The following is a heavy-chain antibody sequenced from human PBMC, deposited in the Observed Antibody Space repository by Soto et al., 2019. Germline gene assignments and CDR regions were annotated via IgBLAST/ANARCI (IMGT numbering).Heavy chain of an antibody. CDR2: IYPSDSDT. D-gene: IGHD3-3*01. CDR1: GYNFAGYW. Sequence: LKISCKGSGYNFAGYWIAWVRQMPGKGLELMGIIYPSDSDTRYRPSFQGQVTISADKSISSAYLQWSSLRASDTAMYYCARGGVSTRTFDYWGQGTPVTVPQ. V-gene: IGHV5-51*01. CDR3: ARGGVSTRTFDY. J-gene: IGHJ4*02.